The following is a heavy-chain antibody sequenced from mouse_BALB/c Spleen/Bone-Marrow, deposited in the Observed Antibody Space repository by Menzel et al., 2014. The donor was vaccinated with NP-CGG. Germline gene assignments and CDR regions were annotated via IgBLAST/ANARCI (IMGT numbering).Heavy chain of an antibody. J-gene: IGHJ1*01. D-gene: IGHD1-2*01. CDR2: INPYNDGT. CDR1: GYAFTSSD. V-gene: IGHV1-14*01. Sequence: VQLQQPGPELVKPGASVKMSCKASGYAFTSSDMLWVKQKPGQGLEWIGYINPYNDGTKYNEKFKGKATLTSDKSSSTAYMELSSLTSEDSAVYYCARGLLRLLGWYIDVWGAGTTVTVSS. CDR3: ARGLLRLLGWYIDV.